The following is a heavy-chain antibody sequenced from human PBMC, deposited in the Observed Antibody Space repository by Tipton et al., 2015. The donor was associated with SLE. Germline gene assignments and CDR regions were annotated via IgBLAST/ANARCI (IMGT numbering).Heavy chain of an antibody. V-gene: IGHV4-39*02. Sequence: LRLSCTVSGGSISSSSYYWGWIRQPPGKGLEWIGSIYYSGSTYYNPSLKSRVTISVDTSKNQFSLKLSSVTAADTAVYYCARESPTTGYYFDYWGQGTLVTVSS. D-gene: IGHD1-1*01. CDR2: IYYSGST. CDR3: ARESPTTGYYFDY. CDR1: GGSISSSSYY. J-gene: IGHJ4*02.